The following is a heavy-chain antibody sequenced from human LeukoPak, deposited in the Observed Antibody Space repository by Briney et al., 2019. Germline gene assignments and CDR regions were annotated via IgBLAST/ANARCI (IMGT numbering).Heavy chain of an antibody. Sequence: ASVKVSCKASGYTFTSYGISWVRQAPGQGLEWMGWISAYNGNTNYAQKLQGRVTMTTDTSTSTAYMELRSLRSDDTAVYYCARVGLWRYYDSSGYPRRLDCWGQGTLVTVSS. V-gene: IGHV1-18*01. J-gene: IGHJ4*02. CDR1: GYTFTSYG. CDR3: ARVGLWRYYDSSGYPRRLDC. D-gene: IGHD3-22*01. CDR2: ISAYNGNT.